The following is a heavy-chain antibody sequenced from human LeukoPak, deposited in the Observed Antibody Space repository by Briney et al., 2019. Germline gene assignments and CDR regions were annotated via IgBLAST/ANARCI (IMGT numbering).Heavy chain of an antibody. V-gene: IGHV4-34*01. CDR3: ARTSSSWYYFDY. D-gene: IGHD6-13*01. J-gene: IGHJ4*02. CDR2: INHSGST. Sequence: PSETLSLTCAVYGGSFSGYYWSWIRQPPGKGLEWIGEINHSGSTNYNPSLKSRVTISVDTSKNQFSLKLSSVTAADTAVYYCARTSSSWYYFDYWGQGTLVIVSS. CDR1: GGSFSGYY.